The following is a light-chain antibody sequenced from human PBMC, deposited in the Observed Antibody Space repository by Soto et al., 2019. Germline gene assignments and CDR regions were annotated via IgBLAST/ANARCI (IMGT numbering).Light chain of an antibody. CDR2: EGS. Sequence: QSAMTPPASVSWTPGQSITISCTGTSSDVGSYNLVSWYQQHPGKAPKLMICEGSKRPSGVSNRFSGSKSGNTASLTISGLQAEDEADYYCCSYAGSSTFYVFGTGTKVTVL. V-gene: IGLV2-23*01. CDR3: CSYAGSSTFYV. CDR1: SSDVGSYNL. J-gene: IGLJ1*01.